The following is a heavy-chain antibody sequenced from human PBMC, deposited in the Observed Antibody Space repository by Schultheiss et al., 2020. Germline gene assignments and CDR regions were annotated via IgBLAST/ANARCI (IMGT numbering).Heavy chain of an antibody. D-gene: IGHD6-13*01. CDR2: ISGSGGST. CDR1: GFTFSSYW. Sequence: GGSLRLSCAASGFTFSSYWMHWVRQAPGKGLEWVSAISGSGGSTYYADSVKGRFTISRDDSKNTLYLQMNSLRAEDTAVYYCARDRSLSSSWYPGGGMDVWGQGTTVTVS. CDR3: ARDRSLSSSWYPGGGMDV. J-gene: IGHJ6*02. V-gene: IGHV3-23*01.